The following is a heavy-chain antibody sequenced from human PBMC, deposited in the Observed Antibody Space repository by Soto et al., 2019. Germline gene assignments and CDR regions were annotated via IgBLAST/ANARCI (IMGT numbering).Heavy chain of an antibody. CDR3: AFRPFSSDWYFDY. CDR1: GFTFSSYD. V-gene: IGHV3-48*01. D-gene: IGHD6-19*01. CDR2: ISSDGTTI. Sequence: GGSLRLSCAASGFTFSSYDINWVRQAPGKGLEWVSYISSDGTTIYYADSVKGRFTISRDNAKNSLYLQMNSLRAEDTAVYYCAFRPFSSDWYFDYWGQGTLVTVSS. J-gene: IGHJ4*02.